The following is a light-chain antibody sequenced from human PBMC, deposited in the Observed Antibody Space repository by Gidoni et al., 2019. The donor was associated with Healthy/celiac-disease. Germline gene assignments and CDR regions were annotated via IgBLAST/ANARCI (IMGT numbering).Light chain of an antibody. J-gene: IGKJ1*01. CDR1: QSINRW. V-gene: IGKV1-5*03. CDR2: KAS. CDR3: QQYNSYGWT. Sequence: DIQITQSPSTLSASVGDRLTITCRDSQSINRWLAWYQQKPGKAPNLLIYKASSLESGVPSRFSGSGSGTEITITNSSLQPDDFATYYCQQYNSYGWTFGQWTKVEIK.